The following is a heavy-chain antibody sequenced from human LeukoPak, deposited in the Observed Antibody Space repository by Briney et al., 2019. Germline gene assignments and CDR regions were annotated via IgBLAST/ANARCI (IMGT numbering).Heavy chain of an antibody. Sequence: ASVKVSCKASGYTFTGYYMHWVRQAPGQGLEWMGWINPNSGRTNYAQKFQGRVTMTRDTSISTAYMELSRLRSDDTAVYYCARGGTYSSSWTWDYWGQGTLVTVSS. J-gene: IGHJ4*02. V-gene: IGHV1-2*02. D-gene: IGHD6-13*01. CDR1: GYTFTGYY. CDR2: INPNSGRT. CDR3: ARGGTYSSSWTWDY.